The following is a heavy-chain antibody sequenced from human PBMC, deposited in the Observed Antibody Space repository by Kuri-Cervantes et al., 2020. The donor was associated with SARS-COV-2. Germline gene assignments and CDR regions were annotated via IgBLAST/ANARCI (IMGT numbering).Heavy chain of an antibody. J-gene: IGHJ6*04. CDR3: ARDAYPRTGYYGMDV. Sequence: GESLKISCAASGFTFSDYYMSWIRQAPGKGLEWVSYISSSGSTIYYADSVKGRFTISRDNAKNSLYLQMNSLRAEDTAVYYCARDAYPRTGYYGMDVWGKGTTVTVSS. CDR2: ISSSGSTI. D-gene: IGHD1-1*01. CDR1: GFTFSDYY. V-gene: IGHV3-11*04.